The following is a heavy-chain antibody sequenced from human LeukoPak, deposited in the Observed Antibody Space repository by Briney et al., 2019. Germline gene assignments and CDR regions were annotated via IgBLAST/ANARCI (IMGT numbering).Heavy chain of an antibody. CDR2: ISVRSNYI. J-gene: IGHJ4*02. Sequence: PGGSLRLSCAASGYTFSSFSINWVRQAPGKGLEWVSSISVRSNYIYYADSVRGRFSISRDDARNSLYLQMDSLRGADTAVYYCARLRRNSDSSGYYYYYDYWGQGTLVTVSS. CDR1: GYTFSSFS. CDR3: ARLRRNSDSSGYYYYYDY. V-gene: IGHV3-21*01. D-gene: IGHD3-22*01.